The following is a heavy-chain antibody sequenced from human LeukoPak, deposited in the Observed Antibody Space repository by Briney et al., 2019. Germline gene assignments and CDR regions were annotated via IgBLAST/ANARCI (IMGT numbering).Heavy chain of an antibody. V-gene: IGHV1-58*01. CDR3: AADANYYYDSSGSAPDAFDI. CDR2: IVVGSGNT. CDR1: GFTFTSSA. Sequence: PVASVEVSCKASGFTFTSSAVQWVRQARGQRLEWIGWIVVGSGNTNYAQKFQERVTITRDMSTSTAYMGLSSLRSEDTAVYYCAADANYYYDSSGSAPDAFDIWGQGTMVTVSS. J-gene: IGHJ3*02. D-gene: IGHD3-22*01.